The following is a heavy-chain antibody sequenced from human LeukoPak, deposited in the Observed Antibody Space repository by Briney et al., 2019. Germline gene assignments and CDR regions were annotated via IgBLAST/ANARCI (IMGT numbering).Heavy chain of an antibody. V-gene: IGHV1-18*01. D-gene: IGHD1-26*01. Sequence: ASVKVSCKASGYSFTNYGISWVRQAPGQGLEWMGWISAYNGNTNYAQKLEGRVTMTTDTSTSTANMELSSLRSEDTAVYYCARAQGSYYHYYMDVWGKGTTVTVSS. CDR1: GYSFTNYG. J-gene: IGHJ6*03. CDR3: ARAQGSYYHYYMDV. CDR2: ISAYNGNT.